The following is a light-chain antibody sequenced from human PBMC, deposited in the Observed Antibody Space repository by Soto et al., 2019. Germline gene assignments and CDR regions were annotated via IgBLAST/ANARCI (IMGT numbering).Light chain of an antibody. CDR2: TAS. CDR1: QSISRR. J-gene: IGKJ2*01. Sequence: DIQMTPSPSSLSASVGDRVTVTCRASQSISRRLSWYQQKPGEVPKLLMYTASTLQSGIPSRFSGSGSGTDFTLTITSLQPEDFATYYCQQSYSTPYTFGQGTKLEI. CDR3: QQSYSTPYT. V-gene: IGKV1-39*01.